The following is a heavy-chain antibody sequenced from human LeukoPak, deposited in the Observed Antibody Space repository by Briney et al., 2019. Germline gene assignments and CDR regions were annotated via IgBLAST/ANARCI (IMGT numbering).Heavy chain of an antibody. Sequence: GRSLRLSCAASGFTFDHYAMHWARQAPGKGLEWVSSISWNSATIGYADSVRGRFTISRDNAKNSLYLQMSSLRAEDMAFYYCAKDVWPYTYYYDTHPLGGGFDSWGQGTLVTVSS. CDR3: AKDVWPYTYYYDTHPLGGGFDS. CDR2: ISWNSATI. CDR1: GFTFDHYA. V-gene: IGHV3-9*03. D-gene: IGHD3-22*01. J-gene: IGHJ4*02.